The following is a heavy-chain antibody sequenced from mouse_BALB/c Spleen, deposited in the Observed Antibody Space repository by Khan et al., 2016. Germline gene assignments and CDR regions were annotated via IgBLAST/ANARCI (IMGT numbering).Heavy chain of an antibody. CDR1: GFTFSDYY. V-gene: IGHV5-4*02. Sequence: EVELVESGGGLVKPGGSLKLSCAASGFTFSDYYMYWVRQTSEKRLEWVATISDGGAYTYYPDSVKGRFTISRDNAKNNLYLQMSSLKSEDTAMYYCARTYGNYGYFDVWGAGTTVTVSS. CDR3: ARTYGNYGYFDV. J-gene: IGHJ1*01. CDR2: ISDGGAYT. D-gene: IGHD1-1*02.